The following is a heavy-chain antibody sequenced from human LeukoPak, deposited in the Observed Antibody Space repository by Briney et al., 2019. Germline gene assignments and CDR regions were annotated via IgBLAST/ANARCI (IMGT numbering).Heavy chain of an antibody. CDR1: GFTFSSYA. D-gene: IGHD3-9*01. Sequence: GGSLRLSCAASGFTFSSYAINWVRQAPGKGLEWVSLISWDGGSTYYADSVKGRFTISRDNSKNSLYLQMNSLRTEDTALYYCAKANDDYDILTGYLDVWGKGTTVTVSS. CDR3: AKANDDYDILTGYLDV. CDR2: ISWDGGST. V-gene: IGHV3-43*01. J-gene: IGHJ6*04.